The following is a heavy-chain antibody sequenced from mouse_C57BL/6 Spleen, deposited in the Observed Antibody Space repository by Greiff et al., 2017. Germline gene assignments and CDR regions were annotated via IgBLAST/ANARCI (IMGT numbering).Heavy chain of an antibody. D-gene: IGHD2-1*01. V-gene: IGHV1-54*01. CDR2: INPGSGGT. J-gene: IGHJ2*01. Sequence: VQLQESGAELVRPGTSVKVSCKASGYAFTNYLIEWVKQRPGQGLEWIGVINPGSGGTNYNEKFKGKATLTADKSSSTAYMQLSSLTSEDSAVYFCARGTMGNYDFDYWGQGTTLTVSS. CDR3: ARGTMGNYDFDY. CDR1: GYAFTNYL.